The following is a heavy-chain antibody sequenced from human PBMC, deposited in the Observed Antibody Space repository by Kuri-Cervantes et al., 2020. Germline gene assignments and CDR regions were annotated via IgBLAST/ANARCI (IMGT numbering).Heavy chain of an antibody. CDR2: INTNTGNP. D-gene: IGHD2-2*01. V-gene: IGHV7-4-1*02. CDR3: ASSDCSSTSCYADFLDAFDI. CDR1: GYTFTSYA. Sequence: ASVKVSCKASGYTFTSYAMNWVRQAPGQGLEWMEWINTNTGNPTYAQGFTGRFVFSLDTSVSTAYLQISSLKAEDTAVYYCASSDCSSTSCYADFLDAFDIWGQGTMVTVSS. J-gene: IGHJ3*02.